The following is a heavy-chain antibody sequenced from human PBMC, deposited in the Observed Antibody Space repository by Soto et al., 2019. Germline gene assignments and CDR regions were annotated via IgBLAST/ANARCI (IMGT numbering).Heavy chain of an antibody. Sequence: SVKVSCKASGYTFTSDGISWVRQAPGQGLEWMGWISAYNGNTNYAQKLQGRVTMTTDTSTSTAYMELRSLRSDDTAVYYCACSFFYGWGSFFFQGEDYYYFFGMYGWAQGTAVPVSS. D-gene: IGHD3-10*01. CDR1: GYTFTSDG. CDR2: ISAYNGNT. V-gene: IGHV1-18*04. CDR3: ACSFFYGWGSFFFQGEDYYYFFGMYG. J-gene: IGHJ6*02.